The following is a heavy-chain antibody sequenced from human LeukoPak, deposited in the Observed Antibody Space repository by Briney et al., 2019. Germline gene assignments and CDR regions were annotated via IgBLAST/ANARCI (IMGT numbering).Heavy chain of an antibody. CDR1: GXTFSSYG. V-gene: IGHV3-30*18. J-gene: IGHJ4*02. CDR2: ISYDGNII. D-gene: IGHD3-22*01. CDR3: AKDQTPSVGYYQHY. Sequence: PGRSLRLSCAASGXTFSSYGMHWVRQAPGKGLEWVAVISYDGNIIHYADSVKGRFTISRDNSNNTLYLQMNSLRAEDTAVYYCAKDQTPSVGYYQHYWGQGTLVTVSS.